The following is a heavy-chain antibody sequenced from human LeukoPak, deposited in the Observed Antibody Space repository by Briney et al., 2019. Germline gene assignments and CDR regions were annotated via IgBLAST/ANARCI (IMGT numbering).Heavy chain of an antibody. Sequence: GGFLRLSCAASGFTFSSYAMSWVRQAPGKGLEWVSAISGSGGSTYYADSVEGRFTISRDNSKNTLYLQMNSLRAEDTAVYYCAKDRGAATIDYWGQGTLVTVSS. CDR3: AKDRGAATIDY. V-gene: IGHV3-23*01. D-gene: IGHD3-10*01. CDR1: GFTFSSYA. J-gene: IGHJ4*02. CDR2: ISGSGGST.